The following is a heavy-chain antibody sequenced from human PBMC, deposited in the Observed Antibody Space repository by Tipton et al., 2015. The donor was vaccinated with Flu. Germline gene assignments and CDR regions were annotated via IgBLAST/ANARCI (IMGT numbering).Heavy chain of an antibody. D-gene: IGHD4/OR15-4a*01. J-gene: IGHJ4*02. CDR1: GGSISSYY. CDR2: IYYSGST. Sequence: TLSLTCTVSGGSISSYYWSWIRQPPGKGLEWIGYIYYSGSTNYNPSLKSRVTISVDTSKNQFSLKLSSVTAADTAVYYCAGLGASRELDDWGQGTLVTVSS. CDR3: AGLGASRELDD. V-gene: IGHV4-59*08.